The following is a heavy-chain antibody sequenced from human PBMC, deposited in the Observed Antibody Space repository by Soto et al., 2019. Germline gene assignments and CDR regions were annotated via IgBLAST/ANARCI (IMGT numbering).Heavy chain of an antibody. V-gene: IGHV1-69*08. CDR1: GGTFTSFS. CDR2: VIPILKMT. CDR3: AKEGLGTGARWFGP. J-gene: IGHJ5*02. D-gene: IGHD7-27*01. Sequence: QVQLVQSGAEVKKPGSSVKVSCKASGGTFTSFSITWVRQAPGQGLEWMGRVIPILKMTDYARKFQGRVTITADKSTSTAYLELNSLTSEDTAIYYCAKEGLGTGARWFGPWGQGTQVTVSS.